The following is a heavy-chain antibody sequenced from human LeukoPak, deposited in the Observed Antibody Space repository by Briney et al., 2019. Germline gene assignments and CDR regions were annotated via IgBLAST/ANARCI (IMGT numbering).Heavy chain of an antibody. CDR2: INHSGST. Sequence: SETLSLTCAVYGGSFGGYYWSWIRQPPGKGLEWIGEINHSGSTNYNPSLKSRVTISVDTSKNQFSLKLSSVTAADTAVYYCARGNYDFWSGYYFWFDPWGQGTLVTVSS. V-gene: IGHV4-34*01. CDR1: GGSFGGYY. J-gene: IGHJ5*02. D-gene: IGHD3-3*01. CDR3: ARGNYDFWSGYYFWFDP.